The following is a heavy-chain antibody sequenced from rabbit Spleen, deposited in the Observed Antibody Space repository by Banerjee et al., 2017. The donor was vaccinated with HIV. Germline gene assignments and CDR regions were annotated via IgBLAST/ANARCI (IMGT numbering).Heavy chain of an antibody. Sequence: QLKESGGGLVQPGGSLKLSCKGSGFDFSSYYMSWVRQAPGKGLEWIGYIDPFFGTTYYANWVNGRFTISNDNAQNTVFLQMTSLTVADTATYFCARDAGRGDYIDGVFNLWGQGTLVTVS. CDR1: GFDFSSYY. CDR3: ARDAGRGDYIDGVFNL. J-gene: IGHJ4*01. D-gene: IGHD8-1*01. V-gene: IGHV1S7*01. CDR2: IDPFFGTT.